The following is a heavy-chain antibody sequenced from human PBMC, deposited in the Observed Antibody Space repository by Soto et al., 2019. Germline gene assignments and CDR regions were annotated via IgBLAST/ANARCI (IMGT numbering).Heavy chain of an antibody. D-gene: IGHD3-22*01. V-gene: IGHV3-21*01. CDR3: ARTILPEVVVITDPYGMDV. CDR2: ISSSSSYI. J-gene: IGHJ6*02. Sequence: KPGGSLRLSCAASGFTFSSYSMNWVRQAPGKGLEWVSSISSSSSYIYYADSVKGRFTISRDNAKNSLYLQMNSLRAEDTAVYYCARTILPEVVVITDPYGMDVWGQGTTVTVYS. CDR1: GFTFSSYS.